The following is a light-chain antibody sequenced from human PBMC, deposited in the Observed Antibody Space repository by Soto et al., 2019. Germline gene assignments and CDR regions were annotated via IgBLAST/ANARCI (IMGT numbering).Light chain of an antibody. CDR2: DSS. CDR1: QSVSTY. J-gene: IGKJ1*01. Sequence: EIVLTQSPATLSLSPGERATLSCRASQSVSTYLAWYQQKPGQAPRLLIYDSSTRATGIPARLSGSGSGTDFTLTISSLEPEDFAVYYCQQRSHWPRTFGQGTKVEIK. CDR3: QQRSHWPRT. V-gene: IGKV3-11*01.